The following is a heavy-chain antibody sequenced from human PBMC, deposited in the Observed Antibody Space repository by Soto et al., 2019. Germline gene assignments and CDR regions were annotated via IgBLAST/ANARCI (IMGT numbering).Heavy chain of an antibody. J-gene: IGHJ5*02. CDR2: ISYDGSNK. CDR3: AKRGSGRYNWFDP. D-gene: IGHD6-25*01. V-gene: IGHV3-30*18. CDR1: GFSFSDYD. Sequence: GGSLRLSCTASGFSFSDYDMHWVRQAPGKGLEWVAVISYDGSNKYYADSVKGRFTISRDNSKNTLYLQMNSLRAEDTAVYYCAKRGSGRYNWFDPLGQGTLVTVSS.